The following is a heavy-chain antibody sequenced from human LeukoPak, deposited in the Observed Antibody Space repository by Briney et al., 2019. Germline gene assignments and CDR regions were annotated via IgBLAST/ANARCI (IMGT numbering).Heavy chain of an antibody. CDR3: VKDRYDYDSGSQAN. CDR1: GFTFSRYS. D-gene: IGHD3-22*01. Sequence: KPGGSLRLSCAASGFTFSRYSMNWVRQAPGKGLEWVSSISPDARYIYYADSLKGRFTISRDNAQNSVYLQMNSLRVEDTAFYYCVKDRYDYDSGSQANWGRGILVTVSS. CDR2: ISPDARYI. V-gene: IGHV3-21*04. J-gene: IGHJ4*02.